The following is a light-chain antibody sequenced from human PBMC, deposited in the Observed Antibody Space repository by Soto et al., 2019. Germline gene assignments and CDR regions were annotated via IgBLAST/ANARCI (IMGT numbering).Light chain of an antibody. V-gene: IGLV1-40*01. CDR3: QSYDSSALSLI. CDR2: VNT. CDR1: NSNIGSDFA. Sequence: QSVLTQPPSVSGAPGLRVAISCTANNSNIGSDFAVSWYRQFPGTAPKLLIYVNTNRPSWVPARFSGSMSGASASLTIAGLQVEDEADYFCQSYDSSALSLIFGPGTKLTVL. J-gene: IGLJ1*01.